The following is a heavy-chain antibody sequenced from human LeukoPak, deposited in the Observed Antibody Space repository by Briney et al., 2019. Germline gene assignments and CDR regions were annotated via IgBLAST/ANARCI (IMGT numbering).Heavy chain of an antibody. CDR1: GGSISSYY. J-gene: IGHJ5*02. D-gene: IGHD3-3*01. Sequence: SETLSLTCTVSGGSISSYYWSWIRQPPGKGLEWVGEINHSGSTNYNPSLKSRVSISLDSSKNQFSLKLSSVTAADTAAYYCAKHLRRRFFSKTLGFDPWGQGTLVTVSS. CDR3: AKHLRRRFFSKTLGFDP. CDR2: INHSGST. V-gene: IGHV4-34*01.